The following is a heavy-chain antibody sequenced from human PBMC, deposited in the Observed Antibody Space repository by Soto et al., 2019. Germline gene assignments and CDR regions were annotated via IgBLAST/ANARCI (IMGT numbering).Heavy chain of an antibody. Sequence: GGSLRLSCTASEFTFSSYEMNWVRQAPGKGLEWLSYISRSGSSIFYADSVKGRFTISRDNAKKSLFLQMNSLRAEDTALYYCASYTGELHHYYAMDVWGQGTTVTVSS. CDR3: ASYTGELHHYYAMDV. CDR2: ISRSGSSI. V-gene: IGHV3-48*03. J-gene: IGHJ6*02. CDR1: EFTFSSYE. D-gene: IGHD3-10*01.